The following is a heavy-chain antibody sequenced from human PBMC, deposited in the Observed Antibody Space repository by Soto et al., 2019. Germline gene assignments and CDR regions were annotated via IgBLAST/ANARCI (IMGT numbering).Heavy chain of an antibody. CDR1: GYTFTNFG. J-gene: IGHJ4*02. D-gene: IGHD3-16*01. CDR2: ISAYNGNT. CDR3: ARGGTPIDY. V-gene: IGHV1-18*03. Sequence: QVQLVQSGAEVKKPGASVKVSCKASGYTFTNFGISWVRQAPGQVLEWMGWISAYNGNTNYSQNFQGRVTMTTDTSTSTAYMELRSLRSVDMAMYYSARGGTPIDYCGQGTLVTVSS.